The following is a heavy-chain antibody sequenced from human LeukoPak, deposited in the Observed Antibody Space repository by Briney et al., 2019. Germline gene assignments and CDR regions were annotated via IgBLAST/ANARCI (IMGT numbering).Heavy chain of an antibody. V-gene: IGHV3-53*01. J-gene: IGHJ6*02. Sequence: GGSLRPSCAASGFTFSSYAMSWVRQAPGKGLEWVSVIYSGGSTYYAGSVKGRFTISRDNSKNTLYLQMNSLRAEDTAVYYCARGSSSWYHGGMDVWGQGTTVTVSS. CDR1: GFTFSSYA. D-gene: IGHD6-13*01. CDR2: IYSGGST. CDR3: ARGSSSWYHGGMDV.